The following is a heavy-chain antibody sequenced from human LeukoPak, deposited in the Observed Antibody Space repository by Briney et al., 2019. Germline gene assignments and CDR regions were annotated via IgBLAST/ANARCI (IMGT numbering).Heavy chain of an antibody. V-gene: IGHV4-34*01. Sequence: SETLSLTCAVNGGSFTGLYWNWIRQPPGKGLEWIGEINHSGSTSYNPSLKSRATISVDTSRNQFSLKLSSMTAADTAVYYCLVAAAVLGSQHWGQGTLVTVSS. J-gene: IGHJ1*01. CDR1: GGSFTGLY. CDR3: LVAAAVLGSQH. D-gene: IGHD6-13*01. CDR2: INHSGST.